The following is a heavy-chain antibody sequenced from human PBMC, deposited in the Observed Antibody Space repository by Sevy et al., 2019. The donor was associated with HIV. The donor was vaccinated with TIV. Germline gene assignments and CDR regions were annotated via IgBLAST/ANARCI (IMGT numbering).Heavy chain of an antibody. CDR3: VREGCTKPHDY. D-gene: IGHD2-8*01. J-gene: IGHJ4*02. V-gene: IGHV3-23*01. CDR1: GFTFNKYS. CDR2: LSFVCGEI. Sequence: GGSLRLSCAASGFTFNKYSMSWVRQPPGKGLEWVATLSFVCGEIDYADSVKSRFTISRDNSKNSFYLQMNNLRAEDTALYYCVREGCTKPHDYWGQGTLVTVSS.